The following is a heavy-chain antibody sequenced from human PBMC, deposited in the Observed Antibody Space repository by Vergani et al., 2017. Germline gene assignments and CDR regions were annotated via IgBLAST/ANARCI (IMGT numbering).Heavy chain of an antibody. V-gene: IGHV4-38-2*02. CDR3: ARDYYDRGGYGY. CDR2: IYHSGST. J-gene: IGHJ1*01. CDR1: GYSISSGYY. Sequence: QVQLQESGPGLVKPSETLSLTCAVSGYSISSGYYWGWIRQPPGKGLEWIGSIYHSGSTYYNPSLKSRVTISVDTSKSQFSLRLRSVAAADTAVYYCARDYYDRGGYGYWGQGTLVTVSS. D-gene: IGHD3-22*01.